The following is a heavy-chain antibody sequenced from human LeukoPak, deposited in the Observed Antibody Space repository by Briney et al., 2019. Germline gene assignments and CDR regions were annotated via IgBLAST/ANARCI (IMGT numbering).Heavy chain of an antibody. CDR3: AREEFLHEIDSSGYFVY. J-gene: IGHJ4*02. V-gene: IGHV4-4*07. D-gene: IGHD3-22*01. CDR1: GGSITGYY. Sequence: PSETLSLTCTVSGGSITGYYWNWLRQPAGQGLEWLGRVYSSGVGNYNPSLTRRVTMSVDTSKNQFSLKLTSLTAADTAVYYCAREEFLHEIDSSGYFVYWGQGTLVTVSS. CDR2: VYSSGVG.